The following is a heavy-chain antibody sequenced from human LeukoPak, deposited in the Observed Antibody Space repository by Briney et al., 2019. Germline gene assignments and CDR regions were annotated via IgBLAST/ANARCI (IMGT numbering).Heavy chain of an antibody. CDR1: AFTFSSYG. CDR2: NSGSGGST. V-gene: IGHV3-23*01. Sequence: GGSLRLSCAASAFTFSSYGVSWVRQAAGKGLEWVSANSGSGGSTYYADSVKGRFTISRDNSKNTLYLQMNSLGAEDTAVYYCAKNLKRKTGYCSSTSCPLDYWGQGTLVTVSS. D-gene: IGHD2-2*03. CDR3: AKNLKRKTGYCSSTSCPLDY. J-gene: IGHJ4*02.